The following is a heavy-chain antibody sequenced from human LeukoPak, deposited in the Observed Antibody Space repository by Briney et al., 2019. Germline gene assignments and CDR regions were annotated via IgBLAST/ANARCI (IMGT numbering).Heavy chain of an antibody. CDR1: GFTFSNYN. CDR3: ARYVSGRFDC. V-gene: IGHV3-21*01. CDR2: ISDRSTFI. Sequence: PGGSLRLSCAASGFTFSNYNINWVRQAPGKGLEWVSSISDRSTFIYYADSVKGRFTISRDNAQNSLYLQMNSLRAEDTAVYYCARYVSGRFDCWGQGTLVTVSS. D-gene: IGHD1-26*01. J-gene: IGHJ4*02.